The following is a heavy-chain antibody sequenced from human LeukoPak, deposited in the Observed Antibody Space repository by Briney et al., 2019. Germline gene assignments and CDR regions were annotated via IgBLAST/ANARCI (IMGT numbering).Heavy chain of an antibody. D-gene: IGHD2-2*02. CDR1: GYTFTGYY. J-gene: IGHJ5*02. V-gene: IGHV1-2*02. Sequence: GASVKVSCKAPGYTFTGYYMHWVRQAPGQGLEWMGWINPNSGGTNYAQKFQGRVTMTRDTSIGTAYMELSRLRSDDTAVYYCARDPQYCSSTSCYTFSRRLDNWFDPWGQGTLVTVSS. CDR3: ARDPQYCSSTSCYTFSRRLDNWFDP. CDR2: INPNSGGT.